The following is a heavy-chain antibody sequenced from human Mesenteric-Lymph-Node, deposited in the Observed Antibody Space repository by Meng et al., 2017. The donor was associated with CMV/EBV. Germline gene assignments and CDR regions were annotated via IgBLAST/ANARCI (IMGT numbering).Heavy chain of an antibody. CDR1: GYTLTNFG. Sequence: AAGYTLTNFGISWLRQAPGQGPEGMGWINTFNGYTSYAQKLQGRVTMTRDTSTSTAYMELRGLRSDDTAVYYCARGAKYISSEPDDYWGQGTLVTVSS. V-gene: IGHV1-18*01. CDR2: INTFNGYT. D-gene: IGHD6-13*01. J-gene: IGHJ4*02. CDR3: ARGAKYISSEPDDY.